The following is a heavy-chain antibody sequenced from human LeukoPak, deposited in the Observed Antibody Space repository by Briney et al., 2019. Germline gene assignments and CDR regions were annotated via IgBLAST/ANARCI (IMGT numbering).Heavy chain of an antibody. CDR2: IDGSGGFT. CDR1: VFTFSNYA. D-gene: IGHD1-14*01. V-gene: IGHV3-23*01. J-gene: IGHJ5*02. Sequence: GRSLRLSCAASVFTFSNYAMSWVRQAPGKGLEWVSSIDGSGGFTYYADSVKGRFTISRDNSKNTLYLQMNSLRAEDTAIYYCAKKPAGFDPWGQGTLVTVSS. CDR3: AKKPAGFDP.